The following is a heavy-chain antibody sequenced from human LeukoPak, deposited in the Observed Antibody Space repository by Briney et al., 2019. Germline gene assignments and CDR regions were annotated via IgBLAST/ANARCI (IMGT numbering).Heavy chain of an antibody. D-gene: IGHD3-16*02. V-gene: IGHV4-39*07. CDR1: GGSISSSSYY. CDR3: ASPGGYTYGMDV. CDR2: IYYSGST. J-gene: IGHJ6*02. Sequence: SETLSLTCTVSGGSISSSSYYWGWIRQPPGKGVEWIGSIYYSGSTYYNPSLKSRVTISVDTSKNQFSLKLSSVTAADTAVYYCASPGGYTYGMDVWGQGTTVTVSS.